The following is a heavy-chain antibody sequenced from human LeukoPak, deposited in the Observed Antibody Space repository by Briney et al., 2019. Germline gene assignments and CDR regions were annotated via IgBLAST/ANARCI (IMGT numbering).Heavy chain of an antibody. V-gene: IGHV4-59*01. J-gene: IGHJ4*02. CDR2: IYYSGST. CDR3: ARLTMVRGVTPPYFDY. D-gene: IGHD3-10*01. CDR1: GGSISSYY. Sequence: SETLSLTCTVSGGSISSYYWSWIRQPPGKGLEWIGYIYYSGSTNYNPSLKSRVTISVDTSKNQFSLKLSSVTAADTAVSYCARLTMVRGVTPPYFDYWGQGTLVTVSS.